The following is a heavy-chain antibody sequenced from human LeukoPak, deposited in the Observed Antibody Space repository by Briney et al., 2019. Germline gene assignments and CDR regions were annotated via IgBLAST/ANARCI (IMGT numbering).Heavy chain of an antibody. Sequence: PSETLSLTCTVSGGSISSGGYYWSWIRQHPGKGLEWIGYIYYSGSTYYNPSLKSRVTISVDTSKNQFSLKLSSVTAADTAVYYCARVDIVATGNFDYWGQGTLVTVSS. CDR1: GGSISSGGYY. J-gene: IGHJ4*02. CDR3: ARVDIVATGNFDY. V-gene: IGHV4-31*03. D-gene: IGHD5-12*01. CDR2: IYYSGST.